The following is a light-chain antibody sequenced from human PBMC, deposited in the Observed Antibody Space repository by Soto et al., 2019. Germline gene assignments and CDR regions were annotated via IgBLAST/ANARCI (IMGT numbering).Light chain of an antibody. CDR2: EGS. J-gene: IGLJ1*01. V-gene: IGLV2-23*01. CDR1: SSDVGSYNL. Sequence: QSVLTQPASLSGSPGQSITISCTGTSSDVGSYNLVSWYQQHPGKAPKLMIYEGSKRPSGVSNRFSGSKSGNTASLTISGLQAEDEADYYCCSYAGRSTYVFGTGTKVTVL. CDR3: CSYAGRSTYV.